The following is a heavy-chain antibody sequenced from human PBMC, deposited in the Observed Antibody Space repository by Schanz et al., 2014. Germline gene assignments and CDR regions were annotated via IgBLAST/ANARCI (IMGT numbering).Heavy chain of an antibody. CDR2: RDSSGST. CDR3: ARDGLGADY. Sequence: QVQLQELGPGLVKPSETLSLTCTVSGGSISSYYWSWIRQPPGKGLEWIGHRDSSGSTKYNPSLKSRVTISIDTSKNQISLRLRSVTEADTAVYYCARDGLGADYWGQGTLVTVSA. CDR1: GGSISSYY. V-gene: IGHV4-59*01. J-gene: IGHJ4*02.